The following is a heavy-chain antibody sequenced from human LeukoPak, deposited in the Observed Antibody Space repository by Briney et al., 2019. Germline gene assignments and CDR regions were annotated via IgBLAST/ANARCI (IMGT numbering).Heavy chain of an antibody. Sequence: ASVKVSCKASGYTFTGYYMHWVRQAPGQGLEWMGWINPNSGGTNYAQKFQGRVTMTRDTSISTAYTELSRLRSDDTAVYYCARSPHILTGENFDYWGRGTLVTVSS. V-gene: IGHV1-2*02. J-gene: IGHJ4*02. D-gene: IGHD3-9*01. CDR3: ARSPHILTGENFDY. CDR2: INPNSGGT. CDR1: GYTFTGYY.